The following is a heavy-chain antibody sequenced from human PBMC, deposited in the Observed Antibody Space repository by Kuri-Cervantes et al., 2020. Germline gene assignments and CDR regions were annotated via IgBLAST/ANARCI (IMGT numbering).Heavy chain of an antibody. D-gene: IGHD3-10*01. Sequence: ASVKVSCKASGYTFTSYDVNWVRQATGQGLKWMGWMNPNSGNTGYAQKFQGRVTMTRSTSISTAYMELSSLRSEDTAVYYCARVRSYLRRSPRENWFDPWGQGTLVTVSS. CDR3: ARVRSYLRRSPRENWFDP. CDR1: GYTFTSYD. J-gene: IGHJ5*02. CDR2: MNPNSGNT. V-gene: IGHV1-8*01.